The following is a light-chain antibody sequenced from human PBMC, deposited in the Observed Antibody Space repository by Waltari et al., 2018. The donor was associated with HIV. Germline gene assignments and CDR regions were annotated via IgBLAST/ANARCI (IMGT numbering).Light chain of an antibody. V-gene: IGLV2-8*01. CDR3: SSFAPTNKFYVL. CDR2: EVT. Sequence: QSTLTQPPSASGSPGQSVTISCTGTSSDIGGHNYVSWYQQHPVKAPKLIMTEVTKRPSGVPDRFSGSKSGNTASLTVSGLQADDEALYYCSSFAPTNKFYVLFGGGTTLTVL. CDR1: SSDIGGHNY. J-gene: IGLJ2*01.